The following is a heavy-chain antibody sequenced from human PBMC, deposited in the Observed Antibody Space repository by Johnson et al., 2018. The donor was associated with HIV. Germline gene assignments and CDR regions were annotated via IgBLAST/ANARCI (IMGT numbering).Heavy chain of an antibody. J-gene: IGHJ3*01. Sequence: VQLVESGGGLVQPGGSLRLSCAASGFTVSSNYMSWVRQAPGKGLEWVSVIYSGGSTYYADSVKGRFTISRDNSKNTLYLQMNTLRAEDTALYYCARDKSGSYRGAFDVWGQGTMVTVSS. CDR1: GFTVSSNY. D-gene: IGHD1-26*01. V-gene: IGHV3-66*01. CDR2: IYSGGST. CDR3: ARDKSGSYRGAFDV.